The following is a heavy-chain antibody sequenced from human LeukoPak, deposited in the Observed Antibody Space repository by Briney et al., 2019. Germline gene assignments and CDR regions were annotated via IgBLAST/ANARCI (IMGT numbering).Heavy chain of an antibody. CDR1: GSTFSSYS. CDR3: AREMGATDAFDI. Sequence: GGSLRLSCAASGSTFSSYSMNWVRQAPGKGLEWVSYISSSSSTIYYADSVKGRFTISRDNAKNSLYLQMNGLRDEDTAVYYCAREMGATDAFDIWGQGTMVTVSS. CDR2: ISSSSSTI. D-gene: IGHD1-26*01. V-gene: IGHV3-48*02. J-gene: IGHJ3*02.